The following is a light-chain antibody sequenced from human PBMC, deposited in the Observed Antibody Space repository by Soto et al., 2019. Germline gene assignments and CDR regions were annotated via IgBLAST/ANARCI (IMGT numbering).Light chain of an antibody. CDR2: GAS. Sequence: EFVLTQSPCTLSLSPGERATLSCRASQSVSSNLAWYQQKPGQAPRLLIYGASTRATGIPARFSGSGSGTEFTLTISSLQSEHFAVYYCQQYNNWPRTFGQGTKVDI. J-gene: IGKJ1*01. CDR1: QSVSSN. CDR3: QQYNNWPRT. V-gene: IGKV3-15*01.